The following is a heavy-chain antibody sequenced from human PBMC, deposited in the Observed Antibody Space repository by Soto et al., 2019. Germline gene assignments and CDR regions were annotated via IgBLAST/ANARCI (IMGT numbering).Heavy chain of an antibody. Sequence: EVQLLESGGDLVQPGGSLRLSCAASGFTFSNYAMSWVRQAPGKGLEWVSAITASGGNTYYADSVKGRFTISRDNSKSTWYLQMNSLRADDTAVYYCAKAPHWGQGTLVSVSS. V-gene: IGHV3-23*01. CDR3: AKAPH. CDR1: GFTFSNYA. J-gene: IGHJ4*02. CDR2: ITASGGNT.